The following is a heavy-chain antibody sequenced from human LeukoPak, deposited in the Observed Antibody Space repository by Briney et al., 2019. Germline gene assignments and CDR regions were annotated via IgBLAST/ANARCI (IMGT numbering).Heavy chain of an antibody. CDR3: ARGGSGNYSPAFDI. J-gene: IGHJ3*02. V-gene: IGHV4-39*01. CDR2: MHYSGST. D-gene: IGHD3-10*01. CDR1: GGSISSSTYY. Sequence: SETLSLTCSVFGGSISSSTYYWDWIRQPPGKGLEWIGSMHYSGSTYYNPSLRSRVTISVDTSKNQFSLNLSFVTAADTAVYYCARGGSGNYSPAFDIWGQGTLVTVSS.